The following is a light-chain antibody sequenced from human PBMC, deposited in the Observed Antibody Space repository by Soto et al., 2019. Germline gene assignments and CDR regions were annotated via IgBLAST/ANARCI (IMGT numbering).Light chain of an antibody. J-gene: IGKJ5*01. V-gene: IGKV3-20*01. CDR3: QQYGSSPPIT. Sequence: EIVLTQSPGTLSLSPGERATLSCRASQSVSSNYLAWYQQKPGQAPRLLIYGASNRATGIPDRFSGSGSGTDFTLTISRLEPEDFAVYYCQQYGSSPPITFGQGTRLKIK. CDR2: GAS. CDR1: QSVSSNY.